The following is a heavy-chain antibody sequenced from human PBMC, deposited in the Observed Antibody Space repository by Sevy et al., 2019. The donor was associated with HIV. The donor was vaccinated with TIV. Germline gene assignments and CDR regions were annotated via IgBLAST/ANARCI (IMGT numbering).Heavy chain of an antibody. Sequence: GGSLRLSCAASGFTFSGYAMSWVRQAPGKGLEWVSTFSFGCGKINYADSVKGRFTISRDNSKNTLYLQMNSLRAEDTAVYYCAREGCSKPHDYWGQGTLVTVSS. CDR1: GFTFSGYA. CDR2: FSFGCGKI. D-gene: IGHD2-2*01. J-gene: IGHJ4*02. CDR3: AREGCSKPHDY. V-gene: IGHV3-23*01.